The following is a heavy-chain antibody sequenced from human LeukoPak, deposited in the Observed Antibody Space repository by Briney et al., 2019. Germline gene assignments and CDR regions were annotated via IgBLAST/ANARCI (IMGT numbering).Heavy chain of an antibody. J-gene: IGHJ1*01. D-gene: IGHD2-2*01. CDR2: ISYDGSNK. V-gene: IGHV3-30*18. Sequence: GGSLRLSCAASGFTFSSYGMHWVRQAPGKGLEWVAVISYDGSNKYYADSVKGRFTISRDNSKNTLYLQMNSLRAEDTAVYYCAKGEVVPAAMGEYFQHWGQGTLVTVSP. CDR1: GFTFSSYG. CDR3: AKGEVVPAAMGEYFQH.